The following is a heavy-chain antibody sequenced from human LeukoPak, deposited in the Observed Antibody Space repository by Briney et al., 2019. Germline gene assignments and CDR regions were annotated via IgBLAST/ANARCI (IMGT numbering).Heavy chain of an antibody. V-gene: IGHV1-2*02. CDR1: GYTFTGYY. Sequence: ASVKVSCKPSGYTFTGYYMHWVRQAPGQGLEWMGWINPNSGGTNYAQKFQGRVTMTRDTSISTAYMELSRLRSDDTAVYYCARALSGYDLGGTDFDYWGQGTLVTVSS. J-gene: IGHJ4*02. D-gene: IGHD5-12*01. CDR2: INPNSGGT. CDR3: ARALSGYDLGGTDFDY.